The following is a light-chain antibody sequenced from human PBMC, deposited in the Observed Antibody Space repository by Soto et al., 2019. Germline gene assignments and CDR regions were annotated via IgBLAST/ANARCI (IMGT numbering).Light chain of an antibody. J-gene: IGLJ1*01. V-gene: IGLV2-8*01. CDR2: EVN. CDR1: SSDVGGYNY. CDR3: SSYAGSINV. Sequence: HSVRTQLASVSGSPGHAISISNHETSSDVGGYNYVSWYQQHPGKAPKLMIYEVNKLPSGVPDRFSGSKSGNTASLTVSGLQAEDEADYYCSSYAGSINVFGTGTKVTV.